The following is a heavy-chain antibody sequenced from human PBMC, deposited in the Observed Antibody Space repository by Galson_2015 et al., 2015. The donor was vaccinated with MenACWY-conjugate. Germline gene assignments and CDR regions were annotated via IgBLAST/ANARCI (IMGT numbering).Heavy chain of an antibody. Sequence: SLRLSCAASGFTLSHYWMSWVRQAPGKGLEWVANIKEDGSDKYYVDSVKGRFTISRDNAKNSLYLQMNSLRAEDTAVYYCARPVRNRLTIAVPYYFDHWGQGTLVAVAS. CDR2: IKEDGSDK. V-gene: IGHV3-7*03. D-gene: IGHD2-21*01. CDR1: GFTLSHYW. J-gene: IGHJ4*02. CDR3: ARPVRNRLTIAVPYYFDH.